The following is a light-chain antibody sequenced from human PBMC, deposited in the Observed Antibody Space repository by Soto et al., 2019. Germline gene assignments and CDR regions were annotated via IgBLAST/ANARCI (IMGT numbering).Light chain of an antibody. CDR2: AAS. CDR1: QGISSY. Sequence: EIQLTQSPSFLSASVGDRVTITCRASQGISSYLAWYQQKPGKAPKLLIYAASTLQSGVPSRFSGSGSGTEFTLTISNLQPEDFATYYCQQLNSYPNTFGQGTKLEIK. J-gene: IGKJ2*01. V-gene: IGKV1-9*01. CDR3: QQLNSYPNT.